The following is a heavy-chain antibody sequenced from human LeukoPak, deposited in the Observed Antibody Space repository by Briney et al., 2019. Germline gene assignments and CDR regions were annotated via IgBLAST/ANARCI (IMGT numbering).Heavy chain of an antibody. V-gene: IGHV3-30*04. CDR3: AREALPLDPYFDY. Sequence: PGGSLRLSCAASGFTFSSYDMHWVRQAPGKGLEWVAVISYDGSNKYYAGSVKGRFTISRDNSKNTLYLQMNSLRAEDTAVYYCAREALPLDPYFDYWGQGTLVTVSS. J-gene: IGHJ4*02. CDR1: GFTFSSYD. CDR2: ISYDGSNK.